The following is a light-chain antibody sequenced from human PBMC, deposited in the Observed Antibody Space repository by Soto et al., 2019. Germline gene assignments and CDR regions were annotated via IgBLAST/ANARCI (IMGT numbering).Light chain of an antibody. J-gene: IGLJ3*02. Sequence: QSALTQPPSASGSPGQSVTISCTGTSSDVGAYNYVSWYQQYPGKAPKLMIYEVNKRPSGVPDRFSGSKSGNTASLTVSGLEHEDEAYYHCTSYAGSSIWVFGGGTKPTVL. CDR1: SSDVGAYNY. CDR3: TSYAGSSIWV. CDR2: EVN. V-gene: IGLV2-8*01.